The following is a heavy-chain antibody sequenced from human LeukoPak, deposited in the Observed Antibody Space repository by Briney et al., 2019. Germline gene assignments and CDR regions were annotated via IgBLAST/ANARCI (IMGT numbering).Heavy chain of an antibody. CDR2: IIPMFGTA. CDR3: ASSLAVAGTEADY. V-gene: IGHV1-69*06. D-gene: IGHD6-19*01. Sequence: GASVKVSCKASGGTFSSYAISWVRQAPGQGLXXXGGIIPMFGTANYAQKFQGRVTITADKSTSTAYMELSSLRSEDTAVYYCASSLAVAGTEADYWGQGTLVTVSS. J-gene: IGHJ4*02. CDR1: GGTFSSYA.